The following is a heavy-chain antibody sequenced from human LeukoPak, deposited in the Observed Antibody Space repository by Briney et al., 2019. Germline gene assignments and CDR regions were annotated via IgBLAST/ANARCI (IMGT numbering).Heavy chain of an antibody. Sequence: ASVKVSCKASGYTFTGYYMHWVRQAPGQGREWMGWINPNSGGTNYAQKFQGRVTMTRDTSISTAYMELSRLRSDDTAVYYCARVGVTTVTPIDYWGQGTLVTVSS. V-gene: IGHV1-2*02. CDR2: INPNSGGT. CDR1: GYTFTGYY. J-gene: IGHJ4*02. D-gene: IGHD4-17*01. CDR3: ARVGVTTVTPIDY.